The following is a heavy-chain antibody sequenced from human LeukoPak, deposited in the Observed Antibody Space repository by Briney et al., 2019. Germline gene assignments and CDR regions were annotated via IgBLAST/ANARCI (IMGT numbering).Heavy chain of an antibody. V-gene: IGHV3-23*01. Sequence: GGSLRLSCAASGFSLSSYAMSWVRQAPGKGLEWVSAISSTDAGTYHADSVRGRFTISRDSSKNTLCLQMNSLRAEDAAVYYCARHRSGGSQDDAFDIWGQGTLVTVSS. CDR1: GFSLSSYA. CDR3: ARHRSGGSQDDAFDI. CDR2: ISSTDAGT. D-gene: IGHD2-15*01. J-gene: IGHJ3*02.